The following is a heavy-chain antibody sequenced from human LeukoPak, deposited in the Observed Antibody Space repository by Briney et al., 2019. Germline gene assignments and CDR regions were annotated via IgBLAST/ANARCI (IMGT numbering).Heavy chain of an antibody. CDR3: ARDDGYNPFDY. CDR1: GGSISSYY. Sequence: SETLSLTCTVSGGSISSYYWSWIRQPPGKGLEWIGYIYYSGSTNYNPSLKSRVTISVDTSKNQFSLKLSSVTAADTAVYYCARDDGYNPFDYWGQGTPVTVSS. CDR2: IYYSGST. D-gene: IGHD5-24*01. V-gene: IGHV4-59*01. J-gene: IGHJ4*02.